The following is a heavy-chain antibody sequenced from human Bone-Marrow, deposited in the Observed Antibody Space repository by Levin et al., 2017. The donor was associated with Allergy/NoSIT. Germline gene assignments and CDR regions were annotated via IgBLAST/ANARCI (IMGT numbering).Heavy chain of an antibody. CDR1: GGSISSSY. V-gene: IGHV4-59*08. CDR3: ARGQWLINDAFDI. J-gene: IGHJ3*02. D-gene: IGHD6-19*01. CDR2: IYYSGST. Sequence: SQTLSLTCTVSGGSISSSYWSWIRQPPGKGLEWIGYIYYSGSTNYNPSLKSRVTISVDTSKNQFSLKLSSVTAADTAVYYCARGQWLINDAFDIWGQGTMVTVSS.